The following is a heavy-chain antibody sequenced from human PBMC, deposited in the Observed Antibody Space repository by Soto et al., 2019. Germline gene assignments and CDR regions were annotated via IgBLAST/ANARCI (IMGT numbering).Heavy chain of an antibody. V-gene: IGHV4-61*01. J-gene: IGHJ4*02. Sequence: SSDTLSLTCTVSGGSVSSGSYYWSWIRQPPGKGLEWIGYIYYSGSTNYNPSLKSRVTISVDTSKNQFSLKLSSVTAADTAVYYCARDRARGSGSYPFDYWGQGTLVTVSS. D-gene: IGHD1-26*01. CDR2: IYYSGST. CDR1: GGSVSSGSYY. CDR3: ARDRARGSGSYPFDY.